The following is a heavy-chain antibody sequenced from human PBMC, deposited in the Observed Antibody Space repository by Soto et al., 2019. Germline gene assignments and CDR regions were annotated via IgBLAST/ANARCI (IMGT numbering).Heavy chain of an antibody. V-gene: IGHV1-69*13. CDR2: IIPIFGTA. J-gene: IGHJ3*02. Sequence: SVKFSCKASGGTFSSYAISWVRQAPGQGLEWMGGIIPIFGTANYAQKFQGRVTITADESTSTAYMELSSLRSEDTAVYYCARLLRFLANDAFDIWGQGTMVTVSS. D-gene: IGHD3-3*01. CDR3: ARLLRFLANDAFDI. CDR1: GGTFSSYA.